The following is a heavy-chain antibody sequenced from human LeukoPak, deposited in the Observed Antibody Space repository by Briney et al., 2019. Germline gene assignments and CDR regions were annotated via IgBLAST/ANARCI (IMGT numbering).Heavy chain of an antibody. CDR3: VRGIYTGSGTYYADY. Sequence: GGSLRLSCAASGFTFNNYGMHWVRQAPGKGLEWVALIWYDGGNKYYANSVKGRFTISRDNSKNTLYLEMNSLRAEDTAVYYCVRGIYTGSGTYYADYWGQGILVTVSS. CDR2: IWYDGGNK. V-gene: IGHV3-33*01. J-gene: IGHJ4*02. CDR1: GFTFNNYG. D-gene: IGHD3-10*01.